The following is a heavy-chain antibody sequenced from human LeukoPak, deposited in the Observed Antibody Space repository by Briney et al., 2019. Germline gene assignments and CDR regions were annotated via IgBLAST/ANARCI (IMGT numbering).Heavy chain of an antibody. CDR3: AKDTSIGRYCTNGVCSPFDY. J-gene: IGHJ4*02. D-gene: IGHD2-8*01. V-gene: IGHV3-23*01. CDR1: GFTFSSYA. Sequence: GGSLRLSCAASGFTFSSYAMSWVRQAPGKGLEWVSGIGDSGGGTYYADSVKGRFTISRDNSKSTLYPQMNSLRADDTAVYYCAKDTSIGRYCTNGVCSPFDYWGQGTLVTVSS. CDR2: IGDSGGGT.